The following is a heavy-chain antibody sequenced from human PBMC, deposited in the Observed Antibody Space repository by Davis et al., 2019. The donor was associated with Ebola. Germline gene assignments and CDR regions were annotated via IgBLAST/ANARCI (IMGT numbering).Heavy chain of an antibody. CDR1: GGSFSGYY. CDR2: INHSGST. Sequence: MPSETLSLTCAVYGGSFSGYYWSWIRQPPGKGLEWIGEINHSGSTNYNPSLKRRVTISVDTSKNQFSLKLSSVTAADTAVYYCARKYYDFWSGYVWGQGTTVTVSS. CDR3: ARKYYDFWSGYV. J-gene: IGHJ6*02. V-gene: IGHV4-34*01. D-gene: IGHD3-3*01.